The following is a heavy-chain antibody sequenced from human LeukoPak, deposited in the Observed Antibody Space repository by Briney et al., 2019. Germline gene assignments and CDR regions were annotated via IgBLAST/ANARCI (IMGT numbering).Heavy chain of an antibody. J-gene: IGHJ4*02. D-gene: IGHD6-6*01. CDR1: GGTFISYA. CDR3: ARDLGEYSREYYFDY. Sequence: ASVKVSCKASGGTFISYAIRWLRQAPGQGLDWMGRIIPIFGTANYAQKFQGRVTITTDESTSTAYMELSSLRSEDTAVYYCARDLGEYSREYYFDYWGQGTLVTVFS. V-gene: IGHV1-69*05. CDR2: IIPIFGTA.